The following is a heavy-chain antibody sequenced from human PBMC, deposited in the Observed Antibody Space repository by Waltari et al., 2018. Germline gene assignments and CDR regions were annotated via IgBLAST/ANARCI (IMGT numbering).Heavy chain of an antibody. J-gene: IGHJ4*02. D-gene: IGHD2-21*02. CDR3: AKDVAPVVTAAED. Sequence: EVQLVESGGGLVQPGGSLRLSCAASGFSFDHYAMHWVRQTPGRGIEWVSGITWNGVTEYAASVKGRFTISRDNAKKSFYLQMNGLRIEDTALYYCAKDVAPVVTAAEDWGQGTLVTVSS. CDR2: ITWNGVT. CDR1: GFSFDHYA. V-gene: IGHV3-9*01.